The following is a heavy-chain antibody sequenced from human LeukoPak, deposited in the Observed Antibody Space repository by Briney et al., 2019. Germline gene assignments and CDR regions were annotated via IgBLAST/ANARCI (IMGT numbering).Heavy chain of an antibody. CDR1: GFTFSSYG. Sequence: GGSLRLSCAASGFTFSSYGMHWVRQAPGKGREWGAFIRYDGSKKYYTDSVKGRFTISRDNSKNTLYLQMNSLRAEDTAVYYCAKDGRYYYDSSGYYVVPVSWGQGTLVTVSS. D-gene: IGHD3-22*01. CDR2: IRYDGSKK. V-gene: IGHV3-30*02. J-gene: IGHJ4*02. CDR3: AKDGRYYYDSSGYYVVPVS.